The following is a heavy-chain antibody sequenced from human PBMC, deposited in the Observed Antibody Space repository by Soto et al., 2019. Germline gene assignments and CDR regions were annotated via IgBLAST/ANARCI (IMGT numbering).Heavy chain of an antibody. CDR2: IYPGDSDT. Sequence: ESLKISCQVSGYTFTIYWIGWVRQMPGKGLEWMGIIYPGDSDTRYSPSFQGQVTILADKSISTAYLQWSSLKASDTAMYYCARVLYDSSGSLPLNWGQGTLVTVSS. CDR1: GYTFTIYW. CDR3: ARVLYDSSGSLPLN. J-gene: IGHJ4*02. D-gene: IGHD3-22*01. V-gene: IGHV5-51*01.